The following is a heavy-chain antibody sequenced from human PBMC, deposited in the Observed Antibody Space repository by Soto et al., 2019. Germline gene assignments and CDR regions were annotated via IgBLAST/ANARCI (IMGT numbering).Heavy chain of an antibody. V-gene: IGHV4-31*03. CDR3: ARGEVVAAPTYYYYYMDV. CDR1: GGSISSGGYY. CDR2: IYYSGST. D-gene: IGHD2-15*01. Sequence: PSETLSLTCTVSGGSISSGGYYWSWIRQHPGKGLEWIGYIYYSGSTYYNPSLKSRVTISVDTSKNQSSLKLSSVTAADTAVYYCARGEVVAAPTYYYYYMDVWGKGTTVTVSS. J-gene: IGHJ6*03.